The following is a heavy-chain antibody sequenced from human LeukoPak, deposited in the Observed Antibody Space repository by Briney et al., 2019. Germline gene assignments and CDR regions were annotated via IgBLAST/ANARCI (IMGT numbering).Heavy chain of an antibody. Sequence: GGSLRLSCAASGFTFSTYGMNWVRQAPGKGLEWVSGVSPSGDITYYADSVKGRFTISRDNSKNTVYLQMNSLRAEDTALYYCARDSVLIAVAVRGAFDIWGQGTMVTVSS. V-gene: IGHV3-23*01. D-gene: IGHD6-19*01. CDR3: ARDSVLIAVAVRGAFDI. J-gene: IGHJ3*02. CDR1: GFTFSTYG. CDR2: VSPSGDIT.